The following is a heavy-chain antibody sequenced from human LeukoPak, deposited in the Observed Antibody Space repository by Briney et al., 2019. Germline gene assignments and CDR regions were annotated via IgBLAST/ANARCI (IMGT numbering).Heavy chain of an antibody. J-gene: IGHJ4*02. CDR1: EFTFSNYA. D-gene: IGHD2-15*01. CDR3: AKARGEQNGGSNY. Sequence: GGSLRLSCAASEFTFSNYAMSWVRQAPGKGLQWVSLISGSGGTTYYADSVKGRFTISRDNSKNTLYLQVNSLRAEDTAVYSCAKARGEQNGGSNYWGQGTQVIVSS. CDR2: ISGSGGTT. V-gene: IGHV3-23*01.